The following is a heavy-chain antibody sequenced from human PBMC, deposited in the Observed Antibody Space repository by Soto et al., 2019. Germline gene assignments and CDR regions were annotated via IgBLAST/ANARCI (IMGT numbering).Heavy chain of an antibody. V-gene: IGHV4-4*02. J-gene: IGHJ6*02. Sequence: QVQLQESGPGLVKPSGTLSLTCAVSGGSISSSNWWSWVRQPPGKGLEWIGEIYHSGSTHYNPSLKSRGTISVDKSKNQFSLKLSSVTAADTAVYYCARVSGSYYYGMDVWGQGTTVTVSS. CDR2: IYHSGST. CDR1: GGSISSSNW. CDR3: ARVSGSYYYGMDV.